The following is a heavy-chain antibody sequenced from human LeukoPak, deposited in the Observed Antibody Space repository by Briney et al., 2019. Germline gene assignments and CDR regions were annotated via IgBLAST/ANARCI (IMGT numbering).Heavy chain of an antibody. CDR3: ARFSTGPGY. CDR2: INHSGST. CDR1: GGSFSGYY. V-gene: IGHV4-34*01. D-gene: IGHD3-3*02. Sequence: SEALSLTCAVYGGSFSGYYWSWIRQPPGKGLEWIGEINHSGSTNYNPSLKSRVTISVDTSKNQFSLKLSSVTAADTAVYYCARFSTGPGYWGQGTLVTVSS. J-gene: IGHJ4*02.